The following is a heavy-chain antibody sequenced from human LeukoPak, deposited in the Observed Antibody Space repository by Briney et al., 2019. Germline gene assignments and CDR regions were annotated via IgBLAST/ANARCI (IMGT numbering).Heavy chain of an antibody. D-gene: IGHD6-6*01. CDR3: TRGLGAAARSYYYYYMDV. J-gene: IGHJ6*03. CDR2: ISGSGGST. CDR1: GFTFSSYG. Sequence: GGTLRLSCAASGFTFSSYGMSWVRQAPGKGLEWVSAISGSGGSTYYADSVKGRFTISRDNSKNTAYLQMNSLKTEDTAVYYCTRGLGAAARSYYYYYMDVWGKGTTVTVSS. V-gene: IGHV3-23*01.